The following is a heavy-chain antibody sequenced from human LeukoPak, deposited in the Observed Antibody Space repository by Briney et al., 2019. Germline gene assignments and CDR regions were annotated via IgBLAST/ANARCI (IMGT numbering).Heavy chain of an antibody. Sequence: SETLSLTCIVSGVSIRSDTYYWGWIRQPPGKGLEWIGNYHNGSSYYNPSLKSRVTISEDTSGNQFSLRVTSVTAADTAVYYCARLWDSTGLYFYYYMDVWGEGTTVTVSS. D-gene: IGHD6-25*01. V-gene: IGHV4-39*01. CDR2: YHNGSS. CDR1: GVSIRSDTYY. CDR3: ARLWDSTGLYFYYYMDV. J-gene: IGHJ6*03.